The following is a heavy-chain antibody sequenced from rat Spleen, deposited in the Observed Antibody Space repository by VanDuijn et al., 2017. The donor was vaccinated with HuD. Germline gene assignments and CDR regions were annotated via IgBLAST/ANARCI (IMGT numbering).Heavy chain of an antibody. V-gene: IGHV5-25*01. CDR1: GFTFSNYD. CDR2: ISTSGGST. J-gene: IGHJ1*01. D-gene: IGHD1-12*02. CDR3: ARQKFITMMVVITSDWYFDF. Sequence: EVQLVESGGGLVQPGRSLKLSCAASGFTFSNYDMAWVRQAPTKGLEWVASISTSGGSTYYRDSVKGRFTISRDNAKSTLYLQMNSLRSEDTATYYCARQKFITMMVVITSDWYFDFWGPGTMVTVSS.